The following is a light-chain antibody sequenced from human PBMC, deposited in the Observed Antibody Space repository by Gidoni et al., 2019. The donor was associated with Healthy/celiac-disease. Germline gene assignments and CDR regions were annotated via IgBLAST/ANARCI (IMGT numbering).Light chain of an antibody. CDR2: KDS. CDR1: ALPKQY. V-gene: IGLV3-25*03. J-gene: IGLJ1*01. CDR3: QSADISGTEF. Sequence: SYELTQPPSVSVSPGQTARITCSGDALPKQYAYWYQQKPGQAPVLVIYKDSERPSGIPERFSGSSSGTTVTLTISGVQAEDEADYYCQSADISGTEFFGTGTKVTVL.